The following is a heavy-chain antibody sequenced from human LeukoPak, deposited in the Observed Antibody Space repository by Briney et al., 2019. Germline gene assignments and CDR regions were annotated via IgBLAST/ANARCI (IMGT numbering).Heavy chain of an antibody. J-gene: IGHJ4*02. Sequence: EASLLLSCAASGFIFSSYAMCWGRRPPGKGLVGVSGFSGSGGSTYYAASLKGRFTISRDNSKNPLSLQMNCVSAADPAVYSCGSGSYFLFDYWGQGTLVTVSS. CDR2: FSGSGGST. CDR3: GSGSYFLFDY. D-gene: IGHD1-26*01. CDR1: GFIFSSYA. V-gene: IGHV3-23*01.